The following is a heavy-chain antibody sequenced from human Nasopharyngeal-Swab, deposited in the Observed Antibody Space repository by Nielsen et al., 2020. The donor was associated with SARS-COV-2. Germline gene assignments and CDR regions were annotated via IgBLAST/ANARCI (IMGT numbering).Heavy chain of an antibody. CDR3: ARATDY. J-gene: IGHJ4*02. Sequence: VRQAPGKGLEWVSVIYSGGSTYYADSVKGRFTISRDNSKNTLYLQMNSLRAEDTAVYYCARATDYWGLGTLVTVSS. CDR2: IYSGGST. V-gene: IGHV3-53*01.